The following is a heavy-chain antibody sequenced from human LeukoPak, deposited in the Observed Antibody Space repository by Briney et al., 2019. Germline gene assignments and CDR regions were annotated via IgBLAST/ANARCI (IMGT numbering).Heavy chain of an antibody. CDR1: GGSISSYY. V-gene: IGHV4-4*09. D-gene: IGHD2-2*01. CDR3: ARQVVVPAAIRFAWFDP. CDR2: IYTSGST. Sequence: PSETLSLTCTVSGGSISSYYWSWIRQPPGKGLERIGYIYTSGSTNYNPSRKSRVTTSVDTSKSQFSLELGYVTAADTAVYYCARQVVVPAAIRFAWFDPWGQGTLVTVSS. J-gene: IGHJ5*02.